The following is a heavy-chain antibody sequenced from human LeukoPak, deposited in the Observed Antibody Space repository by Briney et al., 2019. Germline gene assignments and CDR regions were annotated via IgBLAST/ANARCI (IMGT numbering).Heavy chain of an antibody. V-gene: IGHV1-46*01. Sequence: AASVKVSCKASGYTFTSYYMHWGRQAPGQGVEWMGIINPNGGSTRYYQKFQGRVSMTRDTSTSTVYMELSSLRSEDTAVYYCAREHWERRRGGDSSGWYGRDYFDYWGQGTLVTVSS. D-gene: IGHD6-19*01. CDR1: GYTFTSYY. CDR2: INPNGGST. CDR3: AREHWERRRGGDSSGWYGRDYFDY. J-gene: IGHJ4*02.